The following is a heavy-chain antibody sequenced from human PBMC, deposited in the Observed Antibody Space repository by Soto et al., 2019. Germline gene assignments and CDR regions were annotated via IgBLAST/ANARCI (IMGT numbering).Heavy chain of an antibody. Sequence: QVQLVQSEAEVKKPGASVKDSCKASGYTFINYGMSWVRQAPGQGLEWMGWISAYNGKTRYAQNLQGRVTLTTDTATSTAYMELRSLRSDDTGVYYCAMGIAVAGRGNWGQGTLVTVSS. J-gene: IGHJ4*02. CDR3: AMGIAVAGRGN. V-gene: IGHV1-18*01. D-gene: IGHD6-19*01. CDR1: GYTFINYG. CDR2: ISAYNGKT.